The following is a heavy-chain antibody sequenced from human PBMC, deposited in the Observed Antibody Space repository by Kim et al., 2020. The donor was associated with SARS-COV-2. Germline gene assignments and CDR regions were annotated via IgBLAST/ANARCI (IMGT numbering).Heavy chain of an antibody. CDR2: ISGSGGRT. V-gene: IGHV3-23*01. J-gene: IGHJ6*02. CDR3: AKFQGYYYYYGMDV. CDR1: GFTFSSYA. Sequence: GGSLRLSCAASGFTFSSYAMSWVRQAPGKGLEWVSTISGSGGRTYYADSVKGRFTISRDNSKNTLYLQMNSLRAEDTAVYFCAKFQGYYYYYGMDVWGQGTTVTVSS.